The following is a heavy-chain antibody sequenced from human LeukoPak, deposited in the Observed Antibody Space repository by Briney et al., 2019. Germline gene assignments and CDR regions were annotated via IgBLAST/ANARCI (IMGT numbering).Heavy chain of an antibody. CDR2: SNHSGST. D-gene: IGHD3-22*01. CDR1: GGSFSGYY. CDR3: ARASITMIVVVLDY. V-gene: IGHV4-34*01. J-gene: IGHJ4*02. Sequence: SETLSLTCAVYGGSFSGYYWSWIRQPPGKGLEWIGESNHSGSTNYNPSLKSRVTISVDTSKNQFSLKLSSVTAADSAVYYCARASITMIVVVLDYWGQGTLVTVSS.